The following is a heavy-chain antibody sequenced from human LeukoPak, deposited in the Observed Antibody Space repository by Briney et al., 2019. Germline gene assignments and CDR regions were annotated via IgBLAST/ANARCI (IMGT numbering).Heavy chain of an antibody. J-gene: IGHJ4*02. CDR1: EFTISRYW. D-gene: IGHD6-19*01. CDR2: INNDGSIT. V-gene: IGHV3-74*01. Sequence: PGGSLRLSCAASEFTISRYWMHWVRHAPGKGLVWVSNINNDGSITTYADSVKGRFTISRDNVKNTLFLQMNSLGAEDTAVYYCATAVASSSGWYADYWGQGTLVTVSS. CDR3: ATAVASSSGWYADY.